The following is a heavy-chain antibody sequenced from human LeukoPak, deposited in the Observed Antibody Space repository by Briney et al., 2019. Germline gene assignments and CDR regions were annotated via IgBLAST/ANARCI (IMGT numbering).Heavy chain of an antibody. CDR2: IKPNNGGT. CDR3: ARARGDIVVVPAAIWFDP. CDR1: GYTFTGYY. Sequence: ASVKVSCKASGYTFTGYYMHWVRQAPGQGLEWMGWIKPNNGGTNYAQKFQGRVAMTRDTSISTAYMELSRLRSDDTAVYYCARARGDIVVVPAAIWFDPWGQGTLVTVSS. J-gene: IGHJ5*02. V-gene: IGHV1-2*02. D-gene: IGHD2-2*01.